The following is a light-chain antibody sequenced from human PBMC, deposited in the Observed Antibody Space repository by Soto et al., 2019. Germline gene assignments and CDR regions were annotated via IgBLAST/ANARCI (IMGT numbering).Light chain of an antibody. V-gene: IGLV1-44*01. J-gene: IGLJ1*01. Sequence: QSALTQPPSASGTPGQRVTISCSGSGSNIGSNTVNWYQHLPGTAPRVLINTNDQRPSGVPDRFSSSKSGSTASLTISGLQAEDEADYYCSSYTSSNTLVFGTGTKVTVL. CDR1: GSNIGSNT. CDR3: SSYTSSNTLV. CDR2: TND.